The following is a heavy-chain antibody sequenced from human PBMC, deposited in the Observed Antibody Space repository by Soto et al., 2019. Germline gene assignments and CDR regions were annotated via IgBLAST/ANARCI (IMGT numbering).Heavy chain of an antibody. J-gene: IGHJ5*02. CDR2: ISAYNGNT. CDR1: GYTFTSYG. CDR3: ARAIGGGSSWRYTWFDP. V-gene: IGHV1-18*04. D-gene: IGHD6-13*01. Sequence: ASVKVSCKASGYTFTSYGISWVRQAPGQGLEWMGWISAYNGNTNYAQKLQGRVTMTTDTSTSTAYMELRSLRSDDTAVYYCARAIGGGSSWRYTWFDPWGQGTLVTVSS.